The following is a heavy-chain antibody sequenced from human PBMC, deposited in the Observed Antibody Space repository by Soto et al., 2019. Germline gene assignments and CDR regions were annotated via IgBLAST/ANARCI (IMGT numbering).Heavy chain of an antibody. CDR2: IIPIFGTA. D-gene: IGHD6-13*01. V-gene: IGHV1-69*05. J-gene: IGHJ4*02. CDR1: GGTFSSYA. Sequence: SVKVSCKASGGTFSSYAISWVRQAPGQGLEWMGGIIPIFGTANYAQKFQGRVTMTRDTSTSTVYMELSSLRSEDTAVYYCARQRAAGEQQLRYWGQGTLVTVSS. CDR3: ARQRAAGEQQLRY.